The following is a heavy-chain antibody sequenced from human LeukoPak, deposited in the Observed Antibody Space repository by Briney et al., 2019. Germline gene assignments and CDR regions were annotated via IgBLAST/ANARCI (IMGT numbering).Heavy chain of an antibody. CDR2: ISYSGST. CDR3: ARSVNIVVEYYFDY. Sequence: SETLPLTCTVSGGSISSSSYFWGWIRQPPGKGLEWIGSISYSGSTYYNPSLKSRVTISVGTSKNQFSLKLNSVTAADTAAYYCARSVNIVVEYYFDYWGQGALVTVSS. CDR1: GGSISSSSYF. J-gene: IGHJ4*02. V-gene: IGHV4-39*01. D-gene: IGHD2-15*01.